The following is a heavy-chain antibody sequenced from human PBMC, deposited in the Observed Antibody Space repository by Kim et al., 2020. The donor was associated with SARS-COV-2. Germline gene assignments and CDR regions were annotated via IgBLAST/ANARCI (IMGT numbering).Heavy chain of an antibody. CDR3: ARDHDMYYDFWSGLFNWFDP. CDR1: GYTFTSYY. J-gene: IGHJ5*02. Sequence: ASVKVSCKASGYTFTSYYMHWVRQAPGQGLEWMGIINPSGGSTSYAQKFQGRVTMTRDTSTSTVYMELSSLRSEDTAVYYCARDHDMYYDFWSGLFNWFDPWGQGTLVTVSS. CDR2: INPSGGST. V-gene: IGHV1-46*01. D-gene: IGHD3-3*01.